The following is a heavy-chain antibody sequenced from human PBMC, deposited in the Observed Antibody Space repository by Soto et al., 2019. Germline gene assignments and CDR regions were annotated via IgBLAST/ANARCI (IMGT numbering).Heavy chain of an antibody. CDR1: GFTFSSYA. Sequence: GGSLRLSCAASGFTFSSYAMSWVRQAPGRGLEWVSAISGSGGSTYYADSVKGRFTISRDNSKNTLYLQMNSLRAEDTAVYYCAKRVGATLIFDYWGQGTLVTVSS. CDR3: AKRVGATLIFDY. V-gene: IGHV3-23*01. D-gene: IGHD1-26*01. J-gene: IGHJ4*02. CDR2: ISGSGGST.